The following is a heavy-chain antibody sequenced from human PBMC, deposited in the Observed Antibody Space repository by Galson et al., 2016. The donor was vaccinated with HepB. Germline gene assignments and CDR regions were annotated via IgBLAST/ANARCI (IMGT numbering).Heavy chain of an antibody. J-gene: IGHJ4*02. V-gene: IGHV1-46*01. CDR2: INPSGGST. D-gene: IGHD3/OR15-3a*01. Sequence: SVKVSCKASGYTFTSYYMHWVRQAPGQGLEWMGIINPSGGSTSYAQKFQGRVTVTRDTSTRTVYMELSSLRSEDTAVYYCARGTGTGGYFDYGGQGTLVTVSS. CDR1: GYTFTSYY. CDR3: ARGTGTGGYFDY.